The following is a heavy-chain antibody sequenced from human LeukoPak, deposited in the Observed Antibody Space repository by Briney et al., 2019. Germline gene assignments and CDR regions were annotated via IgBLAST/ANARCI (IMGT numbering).Heavy chain of an antibody. CDR3: ARWTRYSSGVYYVYY. CDR1: GSTFTSTW. D-gene: IGHD3-10*01. Sequence: GESLQISCPGSGSTFTSTWIGWVRQLPGKGLEWMGIIYPDDSDTRYSPSFQGQVSISVDKSISTAYLQWSSLKASDTAVYYCARWTRYSSGVYYVYYWGQGTLVTVSS. J-gene: IGHJ4*02. CDR2: IYPDDSDT. V-gene: IGHV5-51*01.